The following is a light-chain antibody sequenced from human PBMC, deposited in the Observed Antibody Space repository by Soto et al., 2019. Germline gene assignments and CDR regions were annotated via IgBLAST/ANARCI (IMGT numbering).Light chain of an antibody. CDR3: MQGALWPIT. CDR2: KVS. J-gene: IGKJ5*01. CDR1: QSLVHSDGIAY. V-gene: IGKV2-30*02. Sequence: VVMTQSPLSLPVTLGQPASISCRSNQSLVHSDGIAYFSWFQRRTGRSQRRLIYKVSNRDSGVPARFSGSGSGADFALKISRVQAVDVGVYYCMQGALWPITFGQGTRLQIK.